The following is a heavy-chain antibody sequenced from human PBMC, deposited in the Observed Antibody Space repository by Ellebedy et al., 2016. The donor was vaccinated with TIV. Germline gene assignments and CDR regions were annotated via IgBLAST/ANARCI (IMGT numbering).Heavy chain of an antibody. Sequence: AASVKVSCKASGYTFTSYYMHWVRQAPGLGLEWMGIINPGGSTSYAQKFQGRITVTRDTSTSTLYMELSSLRSEDTAVYYCARSTVRGKYYFDYWGQGTLVTVSS. J-gene: IGHJ4*02. CDR1: GYTFTSYY. CDR2: INPGGST. V-gene: IGHV1-46*01. D-gene: IGHD3-10*01. CDR3: ARSTVRGKYYFDY.